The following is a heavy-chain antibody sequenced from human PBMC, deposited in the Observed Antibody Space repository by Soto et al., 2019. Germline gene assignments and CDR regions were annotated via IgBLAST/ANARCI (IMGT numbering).Heavy chain of an antibody. CDR2: IVVGSGNT. J-gene: IGHJ6*02. D-gene: IGHD6-6*01. Sequence: ASVKVSCKASGFTFTSSAVQWVRQARGQRLEWIGWIVVGSGNTNYAQKFQERVTITRDMSTSTAYMELSSLRSEDTAVFYFAAARPKAYYYYGMDVWGQGTTVTVSS. V-gene: IGHV1-58*01. CDR3: AAARPKAYYYYGMDV. CDR1: GFTFTSSA.